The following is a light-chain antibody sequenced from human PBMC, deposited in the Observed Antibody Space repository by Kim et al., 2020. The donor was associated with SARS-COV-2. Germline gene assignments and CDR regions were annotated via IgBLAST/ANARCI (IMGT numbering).Light chain of an antibody. CDR1: ALPKQY. Sequence: PGQTARITCSGDALPKQYAYWYQQKPGQAPILVIYKDSERPSGIPARFSGSSSGTTVTLTISGVQAEDEADYYCQSADSSGTYVWVFGGGTKLTVL. CDR2: KDS. J-gene: IGLJ3*02. CDR3: QSADSSGTYVWV. V-gene: IGLV3-25*03.